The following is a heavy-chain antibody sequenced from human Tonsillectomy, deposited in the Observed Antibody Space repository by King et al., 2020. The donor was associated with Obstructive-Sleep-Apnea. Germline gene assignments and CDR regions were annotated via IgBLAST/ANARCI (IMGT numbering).Heavy chain of an antibody. CDR1: GGSISSSSYY. J-gene: IGHJ5*02. V-gene: IGHV4-39*07. D-gene: IGHD3-16*01. Sequence: QLQESGPGLVKPSETLSLTCTVSGGSISSSSYYWGWIRQPPGKGLEWIGSIYYSGSTYYNPSLKSRVTISVDTSKNQFSLKLSSVTAADTAVYYCARDPSWGWFDPWGQGTLVTVSS. CDR3: ARDPSWGWFDP. CDR2: IYYSGST.